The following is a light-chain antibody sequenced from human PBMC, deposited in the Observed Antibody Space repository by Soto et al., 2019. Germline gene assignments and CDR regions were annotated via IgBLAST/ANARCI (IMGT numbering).Light chain of an antibody. Sequence: DIQMTQSPSSLSASVGDRVTITCRASQGISNYLAWYQQKPEKVLKLLIYAASTLQSGVPSRFSRSGSGTYFTLTISSLQPEDVATYYCQKYNSALYTFGQGTKLEIK. CDR2: AAS. CDR3: QKYNSALYT. CDR1: QGISNY. V-gene: IGKV1-27*01. J-gene: IGKJ2*01.